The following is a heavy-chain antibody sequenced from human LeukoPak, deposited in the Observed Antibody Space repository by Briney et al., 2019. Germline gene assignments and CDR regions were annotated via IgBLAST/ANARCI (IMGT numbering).Heavy chain of an antibody. CDR3: AKYTPDWYFDL. J-gene: IGHJ2*01. Sequence: GGSLRLSCAASGFTFSSYGMHWVRQAPGKGLEWVAVISYDGSNKYYADSVKGRFTISRDNSKNTLYLQMNSLKPEDSAVYYCAKYTPDWYFDLWGRGTLVTVSS. V-gene: IGHV3-30*18. CDR2: ISYDGSNK. D-gene: IGHD1-1*01. CDR1: GFTFSSYG.